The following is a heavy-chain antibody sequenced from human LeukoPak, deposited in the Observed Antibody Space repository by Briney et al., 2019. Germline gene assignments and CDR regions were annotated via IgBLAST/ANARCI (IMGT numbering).Heavy chain of an antibody. J-gene: IGHJ1*01. Sequence: PSETLSLTCTVSGASISSSYCTWMRQPAGEGLEWIGRISTGGSTTYNPSFKSRVTMSVDMSKSQFSLNLTSVTAADTAVYYCARDQTYYVSSGYYYVTYFQHWGQGILVTVSS. CDR2: ISTGGST. D-gene: IGHD3-22*01. CDR1: GASISSSY. V-gene: IGHV4-4*07. CDR3: ARDQTYYVSSGYYYVTYFQH.